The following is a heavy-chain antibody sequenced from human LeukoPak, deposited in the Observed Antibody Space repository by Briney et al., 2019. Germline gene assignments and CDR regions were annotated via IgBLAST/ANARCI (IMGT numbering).Heavy chain of an antibody. J-gene: IGHJ4*02. D-gene: IGHD6-13*01. V-gene: IGHV4-30-2*01. Sequence: PSETLSLTCAVSGGSISSGGYSWSWIRQPPGKGLEWIGYIYHSGSTYYNPSLKSRVTLSVDTSKNRFSLKLSSVTAADTAVYFCARDGRRYSSTWSFDYWGQGTLVTVSS. CDR3: ARDGRRYSSTWSFDY. CDR1: GGSISSGGYS. CDR2: IYHSGST.